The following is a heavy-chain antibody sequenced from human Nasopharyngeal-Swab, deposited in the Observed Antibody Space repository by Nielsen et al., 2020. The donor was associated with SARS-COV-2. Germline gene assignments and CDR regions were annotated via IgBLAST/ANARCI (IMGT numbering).Heavy chain of an antibody. D-gene: IGHD5-12*01. J-gene: IGHJ4*02. V-gene: IGHV1-2*06. Sequence: ASVKVSCKASGYTFTGYYMLWVRQAPGQGLEWMGRINPNSGGTNYAQKFQGRVTMTRDTSISTAYMELSRLRSDDTAVYDCARDPSGYDSDYWGQGTLVTVSS. CDR1: GYTFTGYY. CDR3: ARDPSGYDSDY. CDR2: INPNSGGT.